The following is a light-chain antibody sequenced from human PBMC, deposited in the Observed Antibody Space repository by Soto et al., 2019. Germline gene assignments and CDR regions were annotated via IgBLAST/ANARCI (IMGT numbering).Light chain of an antibody. CDR3: QSYDSSLSASVI. CDR2: ANT. J-gene: IGLJ2*01. V-gene: IGLV1-40*01. CDR1: SSNIGAGYD. Sequence: QSVLTQPPSVSGAPGQRVTISCTGSSSNIGAGYDVQWYQQLPGTAPKLVIYANTNRPSGVPDRFSGSKSGTSASLAITGLQAEDEADYYCQSYDSSLSASVIFGGGTQLTVL.